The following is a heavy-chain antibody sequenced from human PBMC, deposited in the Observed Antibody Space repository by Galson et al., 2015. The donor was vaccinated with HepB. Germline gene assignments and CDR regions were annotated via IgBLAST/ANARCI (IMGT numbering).Heavy chain of an antibody. D-gene: IGHD3-10*01. CDR1: GYTFTSYA. J-gene: IGHJ4*02. CDR2: INAGNGNT. CDR3: ARGLWFGELPYPN. Sequence: SVKVSCKASGYTFTSYAMHWVRQAPGQRLEWMGWINAGNGNTKYSQKFQGRVAITRDTSAGTAYMELSSLRSEDTAVYYCARGLWFGELPYPNWGQGTLVTVSS. V-gene: IGHV1-3*01.